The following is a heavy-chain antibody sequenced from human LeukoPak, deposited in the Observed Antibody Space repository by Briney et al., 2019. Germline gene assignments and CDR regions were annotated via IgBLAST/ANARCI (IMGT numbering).Heavy chain of an antibody. D-gene: IGHD3-10*01. V-gene: IGHV3-49*03. J-gene: IGHJ4*02. CDR3: ARASLVRGVIFDY. CDR2: IRSKAYGGTT. Sequence: PGGSLRLFCTASGFTFGDYAMRWFRQAPGKGREWVGFIRSKAYGGTTEYAASVKGRFTISRDNSKNTVYLQMNSLRAEDTAVYYCARASLVRGVIFDYWGQGTLVTVSS. CDR1: GFTFGDYA.